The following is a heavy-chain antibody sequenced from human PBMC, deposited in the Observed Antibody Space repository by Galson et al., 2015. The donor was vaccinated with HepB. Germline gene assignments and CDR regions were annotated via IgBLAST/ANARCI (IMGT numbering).Heavy chain of an antibody. CDR2: ITPHSGGK. V-gene: IGHV1-2*02. Sequence: SVKVSCKASGYTFTGYYIHWVRQVPGQGLEWMGWITPHSGGKNNAQKFQGRATMTRDRPTTPAYMELSSLRSDDTAVYYCASAACTYTTSCSPDFPWGQGTLVTVSS. J-gene: IGHJ5*02. D-gene: IGHD3-16*01. CDR3: ASAACTYTTSCSPDFP. CDR1: GYTFTGYY.